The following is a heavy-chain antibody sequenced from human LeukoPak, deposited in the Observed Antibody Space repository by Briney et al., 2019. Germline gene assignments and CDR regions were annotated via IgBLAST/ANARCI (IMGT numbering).Heavy chain of an antibody. D-gene: IGHD2-2*01. CDR3: AREILPGYCSSTSCYGYGGAFDI. J-gene: IGHJ3*02. CDR2: INAGNGNT. CDR1: GYTFTGNY. Sequence: ASVKVSCKASGYTFTGNYMHWVRQAPGQGLEWMGWINAGNGNTKYSQEFQGRVTITRDTSTSTVYMELSSLRSEDTAVYYCAREILPGYCSSTSCYGYGGAFDIWGQGTMVTVSS. V-gene: IGHV1/OR15-3*02.